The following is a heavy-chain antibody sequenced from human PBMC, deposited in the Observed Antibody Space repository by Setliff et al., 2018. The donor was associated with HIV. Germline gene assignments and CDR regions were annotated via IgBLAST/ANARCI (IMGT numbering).Heavy chain of an antibody. CDR2: IYSSGST. J-gene: IGHJ4*02. V-gene: IGHV4-4*09. D-gene: IGHD3-10*01. Sequence: SETLSPTCTVSGGSISSYYWSWIRQPPGKGLEWLGHIYSSGSTNYNPSLKSRVTISVDTSKNQFSLKLYSVTAADTAVYYCARAYFGSGIYYWGQGTLVTVSS. CDR3: ARAYFGSGIYY. CDR1: GGSISSYY.